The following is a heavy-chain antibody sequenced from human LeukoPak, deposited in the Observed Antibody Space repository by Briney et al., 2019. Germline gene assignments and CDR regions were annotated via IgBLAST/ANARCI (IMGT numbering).Heavy chain of an antibody. CDR3: ARDASGGNLPFDY. Sequence: PGGSLRLSCAASGFTFNTYEMNWVRQAPGKGLEWVSYISGGGETRYYADSVKGRFTISRDNGKNSLYLQMNSLRAEDTAVYYCARDASGGNLPFDYWGQGTPVTVSS. J-gene: IGHJ4*02. CDR1: GFTFNTYE. CDR2: ISGGGETR. D-gene: IGHD4-23*01. V-gene: IGHV3-48*03.